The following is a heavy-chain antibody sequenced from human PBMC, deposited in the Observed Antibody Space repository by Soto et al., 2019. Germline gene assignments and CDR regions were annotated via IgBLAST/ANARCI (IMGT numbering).Heavy chain of an antibody. D-gene: IGHD3-3*01. Sequence: QVQLQESGPGLVKPSETLSLTCTVSGGSISSYYWSWIRQPPGKGLEWIGYIYYSGSTNYNPSLKSRVTISVDTCKNQVALKLSSVTAADTAVYYCARSRYYDFWSGPYYYYMDVWGKGTTVTVSS. J-gene: IGHJ6*03. V-gene: IGHV4-59*08. CDR2: IYYSGST. CDR3: ARSRYYDFWSGPYYYYMDV. CDR1: GGSISSYY.